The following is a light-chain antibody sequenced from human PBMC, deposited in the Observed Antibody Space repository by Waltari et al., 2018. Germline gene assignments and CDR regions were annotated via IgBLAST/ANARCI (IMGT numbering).Light chain of an antibody. CDR2: WAA. V-gene: IGKV4-1*01. J-gene: IGKJ4*01. CDR3: QQYYSIPFT. Sequence: DIVMTQSPDSLAVSLGERATINCKSSQSLLYGSNNKNDLVWYQQKPGQPPKLLIYWAATREAGVPDRFSGSGSGTDFTLTISSLQAEDVAVYCCQQYYSIPFTFGGGTKVEIE. CDR1: QSLLYGSNNKND.